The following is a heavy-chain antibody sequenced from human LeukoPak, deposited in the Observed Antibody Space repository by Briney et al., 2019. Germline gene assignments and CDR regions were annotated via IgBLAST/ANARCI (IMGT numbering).Heavy chain of an antibody. V-gene: IGHV4-34*01. CDR3: ARGVDDYGVGGYFDY. CDR1: GGSFSGYF. CDR2: IKHSGST. J-gene: IGHJ4*02. D-gene: IGHD4-17*01. Sequence: SETLSLTCAVYGGSFSGYFWSWIRQPPGKGLEWIGEIKHSGSTNYNPSLKSRVTISVDTSKNQFSLKLSSVTAADTAVYYCARGVDDYGVGGYFDYWGQGTLVTVSS.